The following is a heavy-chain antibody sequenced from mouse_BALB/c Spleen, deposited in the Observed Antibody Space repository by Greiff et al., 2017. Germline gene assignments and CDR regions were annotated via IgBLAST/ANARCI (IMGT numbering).Heavy chain of an antibody. CDR1: GFTFSSYG. J-gene: IGHJ2*01. CDR3: AREGRYYGYFDY. D-gene: IGHD1-1*01. Sequence: EVQRVESGGGLVQPGGSLKLSCAASGFTFSSYGMSWVRQTPDKRLELVATINSNGGSTYYPDSVKGRFTISRDNAKNTLYLQMSSLKSEDTAMYYCAREGRYYGYFDYWGQGTTLTVSS. V-gene: IGHV5-6-3*01. CDR2: INSNGGST.